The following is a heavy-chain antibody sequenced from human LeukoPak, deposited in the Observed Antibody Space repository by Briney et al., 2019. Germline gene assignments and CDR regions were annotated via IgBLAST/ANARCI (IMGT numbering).Heavy chain of an antibody. Sequence: GGSLRLSCAASGFTFSTSWMSWVRQAPGKGLEWVGFIRSKAYGGTTEYAASVKGRFTISRDDSKSIAYLQMNSLKTEDTAVYYCTRDMGITDYWAREPWSPSPQ. J-gene: IGHJ4*02. CDR1: GFTFSTSW. D-gene: IGHD1-14*01. V-gene: IGHV3-49*04. CDR3: TRDMGITDY. CDR2: IRSKAYGGTT.